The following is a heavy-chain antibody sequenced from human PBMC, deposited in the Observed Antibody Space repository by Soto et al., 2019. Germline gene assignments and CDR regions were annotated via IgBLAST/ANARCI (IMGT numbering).Heavy chain of an antibody. V-gene: IGHV4-30-4*01. D-gene: IGHD3-16*01. CDR3: AREGGESSDGLYYFDS. Sequence: SETLSLTCTVSGGSTSSDNYWSWIRQPPGKGLEWIGHIYYSGNTDYNPSLKSRLAISIDTSKNQFSLKLSSVTAADTAVYFCAREGGESSDGLYYFDSWGQGSLVTVSS. CDR2: IYYSGNT. CDR1: GGSTSSDNY. J-gene: IGHJ4*02.